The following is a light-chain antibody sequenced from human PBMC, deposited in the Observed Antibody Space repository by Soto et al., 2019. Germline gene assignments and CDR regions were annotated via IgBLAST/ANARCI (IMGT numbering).Light chain of an antibody. CDR1: SGHSSYI. CDR3: ETWDGNTRV. J-gene: IGLJ3*02. V-gene: IGLV4-60*02. Sequence: QSVLTQPSSASASLGSSVKLTCTLSSGHSSYIIAWHQQQPGKAPRYLMKLEGSGSYNKGSGVPDRFSGSSSGADRYLTISNLQFEDEADYYCETWDGNTRVFGGGTELTVL. CDR2: LEGSGSY.